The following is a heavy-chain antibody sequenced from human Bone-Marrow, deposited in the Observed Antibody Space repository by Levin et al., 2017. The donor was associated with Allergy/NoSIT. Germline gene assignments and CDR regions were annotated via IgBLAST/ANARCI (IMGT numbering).Heavy chain of an antibody. D-gene: IGHD2/OR15-2a*01. CDR2: INAGNGNI. J-gene: IGHJ5*02. V-gene: IGHV1-3*01. Sequence: GESLKISCKASGYTFTSYAMHWVRQAPGQRLEWMGWINAGNGNIKYSQKFQGRVTITRDTSASTAYMELSSLRSEDTAVYYCARNPRVVYYFHNWFDPWGQGTLVTVSS. CDR3: ARNPRVVYYFHNWFDP. CDR1: GYTFTSYA.